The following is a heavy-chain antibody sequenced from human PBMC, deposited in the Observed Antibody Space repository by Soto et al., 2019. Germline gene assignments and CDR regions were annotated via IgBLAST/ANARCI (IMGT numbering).Heavy chain of an antibody. Sequence: PSETLSLTCTVSGGSIRSGGYYWSWVRENTGKGLEWIGNIYYSGNTYYNPSLKSRLTISVDTSKNQFSLNLSSVTAADTAVYYCARDRLLATAGTARHYFGLNAGGQGTTAPVS. J-gene: IGHJ6*02. CDR3: ARDRLLATAGTARHYFGLNA. D-gene: IGHD5-18*01. CDR2: IYYSGNT. CDR1: GGSIRSGGYY. V-gene: IGHV4-31*03.